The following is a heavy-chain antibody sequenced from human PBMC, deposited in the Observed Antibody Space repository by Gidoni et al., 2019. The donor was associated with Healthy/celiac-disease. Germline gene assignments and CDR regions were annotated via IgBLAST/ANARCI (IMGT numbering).Heavy chain of an antibody. CDR2: IYPNDSDI. D-gene: IGHD6-19*01. Sequence: EVQLVQSGAEVKKPGESLKISCKGSESSFNRYWIAWVRQMPGKGLDYMGIIYPNDSDITYSPSFEGQVTISADKSISTAYLQWSSLRASDTAMYYCATSRRYVTGWQPYDAFDIWGQGTMVTVSS. J-gene: IGHJ3*02. CDR1: ESSFNRYW. V-gene: IGHV5-51*01. CDR3: ATSRRYVTGWQPYDAFDI.